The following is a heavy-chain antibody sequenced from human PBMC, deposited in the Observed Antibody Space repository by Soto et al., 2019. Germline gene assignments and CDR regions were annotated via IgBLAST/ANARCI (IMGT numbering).Heavy chain of an antibody. CDR1: GYSFTSYY. V-gene: IGHV5-10-1*01. D-gene: IGHD6-13*01. Sequence: GESLKISCKGSGYSFTSYYFTWVRQMPGKGLDWMGTIDTGDSSTNYSPSFQGHVIISADKSITTVYLQWSSLKASDTAIYYCARRSKRQLAAYPYYYGLDVWGPGTSVTISS. J-gene: IGHJ6*02. CDR3: ARRSKRQLAAYPYYYGLDV. CDR2: IDTGDSST.